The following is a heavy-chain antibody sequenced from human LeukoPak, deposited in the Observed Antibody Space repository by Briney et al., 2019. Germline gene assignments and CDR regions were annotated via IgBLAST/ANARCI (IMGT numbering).Heavy chain of an antibody. CDR2: ISTSSTYI. CDR1: GFTFSSYS. CDR3: ARDPPFIIGTTFFDY. D-gene: IGHD1-20*01. Sequence: PGGSLSLSCATSGFTFSSYSINWVRQAPGKGLEWVSSISTSSTYIYYADSVKGRFTISRDNAKNSLYLQMNSLRAEDTAVYYCARDPPFIIGTTFFDYWGQGTLVTVSS. V-gene: IGHV3-21*01. J-gene: IGHJ4*02.